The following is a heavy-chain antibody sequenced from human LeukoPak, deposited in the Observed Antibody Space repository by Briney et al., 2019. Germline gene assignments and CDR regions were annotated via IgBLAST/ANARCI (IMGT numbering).Heavy chain of an antibody. Sequence: SETLSLTCAVSGGSFSGYYWSWIRQPAGKGLEWIGRIYTSGSTNCNPSLKSRVTMSVDTSKNQFSLKLSSVTAADTAVYYCARRRDDPQGGNWFDPWGQGTLVTVSS. V-gene: IGHV4-4*07. D-gene: IGHD5-24*01. CDR3: ARRRDDPQGGNWFDP. CDR2: IYTSGST. J-gene: IGHJ5*02. CDR1: GGSFSGYY.